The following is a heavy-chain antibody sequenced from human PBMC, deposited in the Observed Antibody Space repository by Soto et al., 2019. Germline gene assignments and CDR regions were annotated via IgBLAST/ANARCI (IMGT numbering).Heavy chain of an antibody. CDR2: INDGNGKT. CDR3: ASRIPLDADH. CDR1: GYTFTSYA. J-gene: IGHJ5*02. D-gene: IGHD3-9*01. Sequence: ASVKVSCKASGYTFTSYAMHCVSQAPGKRLEWMGWINDGNGKTKYSKQSQGRVTIPREPSASTAHMDLSRLRSEEKAVYYCASRIPLDADHWGQGTLATVSS. V-gene: IGHV1-3*01.